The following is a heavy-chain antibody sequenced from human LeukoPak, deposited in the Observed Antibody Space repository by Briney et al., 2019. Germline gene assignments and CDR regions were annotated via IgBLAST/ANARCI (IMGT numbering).Heavy chain of an antibody. J-gene: IGHJ4*02. D-gene: IGHD5-12*01. CDR2: IIASSGST. CDR1: GFSFNKYA. Sequence: GGSLRLSCAASGFSFNKYAMSWVRQAPGEGLEWVSIIIASSGSTFYADSVKGRFTISRDNSKNTLYLQMKSLRVEDTAVYYCVKGGYDFVEVAYFDFWGQGALVTVSS. CDR3: VKGGYDFVEVAYFDF. V-gene: IGHV3-23*01.